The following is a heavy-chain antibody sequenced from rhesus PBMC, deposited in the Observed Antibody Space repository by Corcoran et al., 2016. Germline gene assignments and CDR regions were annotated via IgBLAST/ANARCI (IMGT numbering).Heavy chain of an antibody. D-gene: IGHD3-3*01. J-gene: IGHJ3*01. CDR1: GASISSNW. Sequence: QVQLQESGPGLVKPSETLSLTCTVSGASISSNWWSWIRQPPGQGLAWSGEINCNSGSTNYNPSLKSRVTISKAASKNQFSLKLSSVTAADTAVYYCARIGSIFGLVIIADAFDFWGQGLRVTVSS. CDR2: INCNSGST. V-gene: IGHV4-80*01. CDR3: ARIGSIFGLVIIADAFDF.